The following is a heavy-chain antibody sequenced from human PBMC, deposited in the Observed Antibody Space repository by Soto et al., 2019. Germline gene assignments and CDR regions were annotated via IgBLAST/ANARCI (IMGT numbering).Heavy chain of an antibody. J-gene: IGHJ4*02. CDR1: GGSMRNVY. V-gene: IGHV4-59*01. CDR3: ARAHAPTLPFDY. D-gene: IGHD2-15*01. Sequence: SETLSLTCTVSGGSMRNVYWSWIRQPPGKGLEWIGFIFHSGNTKHNPSLKSRVTISIDTSKNQFSLSLNSVTAADTAVYFCARAHAPTLPFDYWGQGTLVTVSS. CDR2: IFHSGNT.